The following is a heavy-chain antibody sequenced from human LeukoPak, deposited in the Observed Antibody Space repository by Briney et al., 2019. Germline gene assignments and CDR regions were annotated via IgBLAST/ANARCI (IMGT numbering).Heavy chain of an antibody. CDR2: IKQDGSEK. Sequence: PGGSLRLSCAASGFTFSSYWMSWVRQAPGRGLEWVANIKQDGSEKYYVDSVKGRFTISRDNAKNSLYLQMNSLRAEDTAVYYCARGMWIQPFDYWGQGTLVTVSS. CDR3: ARGMWIQPFDY. V-gene: IGHV3-7*04. CDR1: GFTFSSYW. J-gene: IGHJ4*02. D-gene: IGHD5-18*01.